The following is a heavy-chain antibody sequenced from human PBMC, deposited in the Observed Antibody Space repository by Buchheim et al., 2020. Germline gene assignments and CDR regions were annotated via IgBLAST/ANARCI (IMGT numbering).Heavy chain of an antibody. CDR1: GFSLSTSGVC. CDR3: AHEVGWGDWYFEL. V-gene: IGHV2-5*02. CDR2: IYCDDDK. Sequence: QIPLQESGPTLVKPTQTLTLTCTFSGFSLSTSGVCVVWIRQPPGKALEWLALIYCDDDKRYSPSLKSRTTITKDTSTNLVLLTMTSMDPVETATYYCAHEVGWGDWYFELGGSGTL. J-gene: IGHJ2*01. D-gene: IGHD6-19*01.